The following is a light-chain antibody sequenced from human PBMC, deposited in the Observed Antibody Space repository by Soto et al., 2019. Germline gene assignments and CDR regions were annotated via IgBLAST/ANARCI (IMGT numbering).Light chain of an antibody. CDR3: SSYASSSTGV. Sequence: SALTPPASVSVSPGQSITISCTGTSRDVGGYNYVSWYQQHPGKAPKLMIYEVSNRPSAVSNRFSGAKSGNTASLTISGLQAEDEADYYCSSYASSSTGVFGTGTKSPS. CDR2: EVS. J-gene: IGLJ1*01. CDR1: SRDVGGYNY. V-gene: IGLV2-14*01.